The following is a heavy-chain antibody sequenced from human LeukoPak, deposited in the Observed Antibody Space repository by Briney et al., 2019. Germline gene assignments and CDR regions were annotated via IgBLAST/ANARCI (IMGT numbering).Heavy chain of an antibody. CDR1: GFTFSTYA. V-gene: IGHV3-23*01. J-gene: IGHJ4*02. Sequence: GGSLRLSCAASGFTFSTYAMSWVRQAPGKGLEWVSGITNTGGVTLYADSVKGRLTVSRDNSKNTLYLQMNSLRAEDTAVYYCAKDHYGDYALYYFDYWGQGTLVTVSS. CDR3: AKDHYGDYALYYFDY. D-gene: IGHD4-17*01. CDR2: ITNTGGVT.